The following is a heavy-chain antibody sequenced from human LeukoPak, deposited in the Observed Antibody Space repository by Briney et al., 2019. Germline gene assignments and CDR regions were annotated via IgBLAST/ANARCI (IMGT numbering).Heavy chain of an antibody. CDR3: AMGGGLGIVDY. V-gene: IGHV4-34*01. J-gene: IGHJ4*02. D-gene: IGHD7-27*01. Sequence: TSETLSLTCAVYGGSFSGYYWSWIRQPPGKGLEWIGEINHSGSTNYNPSLKSRVTISVDMSKNQFSLKLSSVTAADTAVYYCAMGGGLGIVDYWGQGTLVTVSS. CDR1: GGSFSGYY. CDR2: INHSGST.